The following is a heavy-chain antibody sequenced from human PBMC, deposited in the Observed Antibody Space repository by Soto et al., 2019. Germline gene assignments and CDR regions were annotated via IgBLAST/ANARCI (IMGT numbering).Heavy chain of an antibody. Sequence: SETLSLTCTVSGGSISSSSYYWGWIRQPPGKGLEWIGSIYYSGSTYYNPSLKSRVTISVDTSKNQFSLKLSSVTAADTAVYYCARHVWGSYRYTGYFDYWGQGTLVTVSS. V-gene: IGHV4-39*01. J-gene: IGHJ4*02. CDR2: IYYSGST. CDR1: GGSISSSSYY. D-gene: IGHD3-16*02. CDR3: ARHVWGSYRYTGYFDY.